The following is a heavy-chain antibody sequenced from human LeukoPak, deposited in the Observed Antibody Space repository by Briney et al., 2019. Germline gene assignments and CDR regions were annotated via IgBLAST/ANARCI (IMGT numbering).Heavy chain of an antibody. CDR3: AKVNRGSYDTYYFDY. V-gene: IGHV3-9*01. CDR1: GFTFDDYA. CDR2: ISWNSGSI. D-gene: IGHD1-26*01. J-gene: IGHJ4*02. Sequence: GRSLRLSCAASGFTFDDYAMHWVRQAPGKGLEWVSGISWNSGSIGYADSVKGRFTISRDNAKNSLYLQMNSLRAEDTALYYCAKVNRGSYDTYYFDYWGQGTLVTVSS.